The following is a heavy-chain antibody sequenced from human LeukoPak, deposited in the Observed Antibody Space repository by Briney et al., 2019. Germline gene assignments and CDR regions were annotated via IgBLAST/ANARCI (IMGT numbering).Heavy chain of an antibody. J-gene: IGHJ4*02. D-gene: IGHD3-22*01. V-gene: IGHV3-21*01. CDR3: ASSYPFYYYYDSSGYSEY. Sequence: GGSLRLSCAASGFTFSTYSMNWVRQAPGKGLEWVSSISSSSSYIYYADSVKGRFTISRDNAKNTLYLQMNSLRAEDTAVYYCASSYPFYYYYDSSGYSEYWGQGTLVTVSS. CDR2: ISSSSSYI. CDR1: GFTFSTYS.